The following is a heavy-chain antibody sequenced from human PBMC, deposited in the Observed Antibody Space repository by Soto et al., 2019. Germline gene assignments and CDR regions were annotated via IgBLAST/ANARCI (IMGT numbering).Heavy chain of an antibody. CDR2: IKQDGGEK. J-gene: IGHJ4*02. Sequence: EVQLVESGGGLVQPGGSLRLSCAASGFTFSGYWMSWVRQAPGKGLEWVANIKQDGGEKFYVDSVKGRFTISRDNARNSLSLQMNSLRAEDTAVYDCARVASIAAFYWGQGTLVTVSS. CDR3: ARVASIAAFY. V-gene: IGHV3-7*05. D-gene: IGHD6-6*01. CDR1: GFTFSGYW.